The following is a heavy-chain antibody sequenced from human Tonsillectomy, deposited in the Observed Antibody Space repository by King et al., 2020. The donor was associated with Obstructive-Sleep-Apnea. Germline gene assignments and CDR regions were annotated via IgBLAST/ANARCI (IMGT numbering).Heavy chain of an antibody. D-gene: IGHD3-22*01. V-gene: IGHV3-11*01. CDR3: ARAFYYDSSGWNFDY. CDR1: GFTFSDYY. CDR2: ISSSGSTI. Sequence: EQLVQSGGGLVKPGGSLRLSCAASGFTFSDYYMSWIRQAPGKGLEWVSYISSSGSTIHYADSVKGRFTISRDNAKNSLYLQMNSLRAEDTAVYYCARAFYYDSSGWNFDYWGQGTLVTVSS. J-gene: IGHJ4*02.